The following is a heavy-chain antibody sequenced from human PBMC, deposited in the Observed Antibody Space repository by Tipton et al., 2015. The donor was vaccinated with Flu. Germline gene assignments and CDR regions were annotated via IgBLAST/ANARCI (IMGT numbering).Heavy chain of an antibody. CDR1: GGSFSGYY. CDR2: INHSGST. CDR3: ARGLWDRRWPLYDSTAKFDY. Sequence: TLSLTCAVYGGSFSGYYWSWIRQPPGKGLEWIGEINHSGSTNYNPSLKSRVTISVDTSKNQFSLKRSSVTAADTAVYYCARGLWDRRWPLYDSTAKFDYWGQGTLVTVSS. D-gene: IGHD3-22*01. J-gene: IGHJ4*02. V-gene: IGHV4-34*01.